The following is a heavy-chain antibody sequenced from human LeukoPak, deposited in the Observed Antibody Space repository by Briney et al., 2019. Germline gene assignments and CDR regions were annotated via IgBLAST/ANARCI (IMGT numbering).Heavy chain of an antibody. Sequence: PSETLSLTCTVSGGSISSYYWSWIRQPPGKGLEWIGYIYYSGSPNYNPSLKSRVTISVDTSKNQFSLKLSSVTAADTAVYYWARGVVAAENFDPWGQGALVTVSS. CDR3: ARGVVAAENFDP. D-gene: IGHD2-2*01. J-gene: IGHJ5*02. V-gene: IGHV4-59*01. CDR1: GGSISSYY. CDR2: IYYSGSP.